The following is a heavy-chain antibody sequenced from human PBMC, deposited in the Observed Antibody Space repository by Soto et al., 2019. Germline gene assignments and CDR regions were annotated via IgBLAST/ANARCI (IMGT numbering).Heavy chain of an antibody. CDR3: ARLVLPSTYYYYYMDV. Sequence: SETLSLTCAVYGVSFSGYYWSWIRQPPGKGLEWIGEINHSGSTNYNPSLKSRVTISVDTSKNQFSLKLSSVTAADTAVYYCARLVLPSTYYYYYMDVWGKGTTVTVSS. D-gene: IGHD3-10*02. CDR1: GVSFSGYY. J-gene: IGHJ6*03. CDR2: INHSGST. V-gene: IGHV4-34*01.